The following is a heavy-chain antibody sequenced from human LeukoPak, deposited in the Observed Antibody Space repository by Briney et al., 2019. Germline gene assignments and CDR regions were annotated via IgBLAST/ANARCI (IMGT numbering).Heavy chain of an antibody. Sequence: ASVKVSCKASGGTFSSYATSWVRQAPGQGLEWMGGIIPIFGTANYAQKFQGRVTITADKSTSTAYMELSSLRSEDTAVYYCARDPGGGITNWNYAGDAFDIWGQGTMVTVSS. D-gene: IGHD1-7*01. CDR2: IIPIFGTA. CDR3: ARDPGGGITNWNYAGDAFDI. CDR1: GGTFSSYA. V-gene: IGHV1-69*06. J-gene: IGHJ3*02.